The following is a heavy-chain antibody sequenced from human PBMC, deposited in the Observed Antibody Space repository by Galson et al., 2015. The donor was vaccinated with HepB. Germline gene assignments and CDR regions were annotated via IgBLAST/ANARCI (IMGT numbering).Heavy chain of an antibody. CDR1: GYTFTSYD. CDR3: ARPGATSGYYYYYYMDV. CDR2: MNPNSGNT. V-gene: IGHV1-8*01. J-gene: IGHJ6*03. Sequence: VKVSCKASGYTFTSYDINWVRQATGQGLEWMGWMNPNSGNTGYAQKFQGRVTMTRDTSISTAYMELSSLRSEDTAVYYCARPGATSGYYYYYYMDVWGKGTTVTVSS. D-gene: IGHD1-26*01.